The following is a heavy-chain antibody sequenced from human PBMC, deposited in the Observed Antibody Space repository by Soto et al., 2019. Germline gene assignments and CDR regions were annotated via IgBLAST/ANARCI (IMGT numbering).Heavy chain of an antibody. Sequence: QVQLVQSGAEVKKHGASVKVSCKASGYTFTSYGISWVRQAPGQGLEWMGWISAYNGNTNYAQKLQVRVTMITDTSTSSVYMEQRSLRSDCTAVYYCVRDPVQLSSSVVGQFDYWGQGTLVTVSS. J-gene: IGHJ4*02. V-gene: IGHV1-18*01. CDR3: VRDPVQLSSSVVGQFDY. CDR1: GYTFTSYG. D-gene: IGHD6-25*01. CDR2: ISAYNGNT.